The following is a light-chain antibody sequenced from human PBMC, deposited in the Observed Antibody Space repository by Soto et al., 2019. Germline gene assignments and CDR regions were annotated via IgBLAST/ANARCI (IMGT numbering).Light chain of an antibody. V-gene: IGLV2-23*02. Sequence: QSVLTQPASVSGSPGQSFTISCSGTSSNVGSYKLVSWYQQHPGKAPKLMIFEVNKRPSGVSNRFSGSKSGNTASLTISGLKVEDEADYYCCSSVGSPTSVFATGTKVTV. CDR2: EVN. CDR1: SSNVGSYKL. CDR3: CSSVGSPTSV. J-gene: IGLJ1*01.